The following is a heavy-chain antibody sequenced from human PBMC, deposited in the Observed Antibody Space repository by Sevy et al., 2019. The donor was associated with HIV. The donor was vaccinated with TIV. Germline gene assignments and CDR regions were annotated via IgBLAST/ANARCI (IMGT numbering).Heavy chain of an antibody. V-gene: IGHV3-15*01. CDR2: IKSKPDGGTI. D-gene: IGHD2-8*02. Sequence: GGSLRLSCAASGFSFSHAWMTWVRQPPGKGLEWVGRIKSKPDGGTIDYAAPVKGRFTISRDDSKNTLYLQMNSLKTEDTAVYYCSTDPIIVLLVTDGMDVWGQGTTVTVSS. CDR1: GFSFSHAW. J-gene: IGHJ6*02. CDR3: STDPIIVLLVTDGMDV.